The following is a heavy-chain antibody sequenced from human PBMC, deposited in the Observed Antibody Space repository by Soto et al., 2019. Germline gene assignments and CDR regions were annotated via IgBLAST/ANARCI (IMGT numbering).Heavy chain of an antibody. Sequence: QVQLVESGGGVVQPGRSLRLSCAASGFTFSSYGMHWVRQAPGKGLEWVAVIWYDGSNKYYADSVKGRFTISRDNSKNTLYLQRNRLRAEDTAVYYCARDLITFGGVIVPFDYWGQGTLVTVSS. V-gene: IGHV3-33*01. CDR2: IWYDGSNK. J-gene: IGHJ4*02. CDR1: GFTFSSYG. D-gene: IGHD3-16*02. CDR3: ARDLITFGGVIVPFDY.